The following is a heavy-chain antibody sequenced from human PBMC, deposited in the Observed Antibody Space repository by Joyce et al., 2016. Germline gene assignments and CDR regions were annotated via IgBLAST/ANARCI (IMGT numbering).Heavy chain of an antibody. J-gene: IGHJ6*02. CDR3: ASQYQHRYYYYGMDV. CDR2: SYSGGST. Sequence: EVQLVESGGGLIQPGGSLRLSCAASGFTVSGNYMSWVRQAPGKGLGWVSVSYSGGSTYYADSVKGRFTISRDNSKNTLDLQMNSLRAEDTAVYYCASQYQHRYYYYGMDVWGQGTTVTVSS. D-gene: IGHD3-3*02. V-gene: IGHV3-53*01. CDR1: GFTVSGNY.